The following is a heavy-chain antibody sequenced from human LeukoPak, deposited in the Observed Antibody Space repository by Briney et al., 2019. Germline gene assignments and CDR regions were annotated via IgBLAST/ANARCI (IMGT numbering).Heavy chain of an antibody. Sequence: SHTLSLTCTVSGGSISSGDYYWSWIRQPPGKALEWIGYIYYSGSTYYNPSPKSRVTISIDTSKNQFSLKLSSVTAADTAMYYCASRGYTYGHFDYWGPGTLVTVSS. V-gene: IGHV4-30-4*01. CDR2: IYYSGST. CDR3: ASRGYTYGHFDY. D-gene: IGHD5-18*01. J-gene: IGHJ4*02. CDR1: GGSISSGDYY.